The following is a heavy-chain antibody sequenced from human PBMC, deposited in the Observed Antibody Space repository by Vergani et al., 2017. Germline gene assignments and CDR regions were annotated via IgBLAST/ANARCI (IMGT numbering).Heavy chain of an antibody. CDR2: INPNSGGT. CDR1: GYTFTGYY. Sequence: QVQLVQSGAEVKKPGASVKVSCKASGYTFTGYYMHWVRQAPGQGLEWMGWINPNSGGTNYAQKYQGRVTITADESTSTTYMEMRSLRSEDTAIYYCTKWGALPLWGQGTLVTVSA. V-gene: IGHV1-2*02. J-gene: IGHJ4*02. CDR3: TKWGALPL. D-gene: IGHD3-16*01.